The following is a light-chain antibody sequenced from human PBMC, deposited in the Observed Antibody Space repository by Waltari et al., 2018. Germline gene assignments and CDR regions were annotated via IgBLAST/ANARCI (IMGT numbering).Light chain of an antibody. J-gene: IGLJ2*01. Sequence: QSALTQPASVSGSPGQSITISCTGTSSDVGSYNLVSWYQQHPGKAPKLMIYEGSKRPSGVSNRCSGSKSGNTASLTISGLQAEDEADYYCCSYAGSKGVVFGGGTKLTVL. CDR3: CSYAGSKGVV. CDR2: EGS. CDR1: SSDVGSYNL. V-gene: IGLV2-23*01.